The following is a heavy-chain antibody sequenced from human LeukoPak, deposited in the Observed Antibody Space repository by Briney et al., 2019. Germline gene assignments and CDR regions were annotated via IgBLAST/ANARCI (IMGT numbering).Heavy chain of an antibody. J-gene: IGHJ5*02. V-gene: IGHV4-34*01. CDR3: ARGGYSSSWYLVYNWFDP. Sequence: ASETLSLTCTVSGGSISSYYWSWIRQPPGKGLEWIGEINHSGSTNYNPSLKSRVTISVDTSKNQFSLKLSSVTAADTAVYYCARGGYSSSWYLVYNWFDPWGQGTLVTVSS. CDR2: INHSGST. D-gene: IGHD6-13*01. CDR1: GGSISSYY.